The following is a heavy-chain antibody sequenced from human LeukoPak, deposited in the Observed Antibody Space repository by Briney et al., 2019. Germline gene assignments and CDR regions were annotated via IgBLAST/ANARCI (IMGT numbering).Heavy chain of an antibody. D-gene: IGHD1-1*01. V-gene: IGHV1-2*02. CDR2: INPNSGGT. J-gene: IGHJ4*02. Sequence: ASVKVSCKASGYTFIGYYMHWVRQAPGQGLEWMGWINPNSGGTDYAQKFQGRFTMTRDTSINTVYMELSRLRSDDTAVYYCTRDAARVLDYWGRGTLVTVSS. CDR1: GYTFIGYY. CDR3: TRDAARVLDY.